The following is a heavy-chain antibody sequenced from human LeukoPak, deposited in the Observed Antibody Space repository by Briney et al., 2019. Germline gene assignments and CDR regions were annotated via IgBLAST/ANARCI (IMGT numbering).Heavy chain of an antibody. CDR2: IYYSGNT. CDR3: ASERWLQY. CDR1: GGAISSSSYY. D-gene: IGHD5-24*01. Sequence: SETLSLTCTVSGGAISSSSYYWGWIRQPPGEGLEWIGSIYYSGNTYYNPSLKSRVTISVETSKNQFSLKLSSVTVADTAVYYCASERWLQYWGQGTLVTVSS. V-gene: IGHV4-39*01. J-gene: IGHJ4*02.